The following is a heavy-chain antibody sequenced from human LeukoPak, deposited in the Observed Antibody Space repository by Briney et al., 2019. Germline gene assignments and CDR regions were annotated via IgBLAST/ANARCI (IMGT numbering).Heavy chain of an antibody. CDR2: MNPNRGDT. J-gene: IGHJ4*02. CDR3: GRRRIDCSDTGCYVDY. D-gene: IGHD2-15*01. CDR1: GYTFTGYY. Sequence: ASVRVSCKASGYTFTGYYIHWMRQAPGQGLEWMGWMNPNRGDTSYAQKFQGRVTMTRDTPINTAYMELSGLTSDDTAVYYCGRRRIDCSDTGCYVDYWGQGTLVTVSS. V-gene: IGHV1-2*02.